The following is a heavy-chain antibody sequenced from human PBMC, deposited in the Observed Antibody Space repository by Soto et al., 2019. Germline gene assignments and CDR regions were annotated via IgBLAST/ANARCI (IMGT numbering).Heavy chain of an antibody. CDR3: ATLPPRIVVTVLPIPT. Sequence: QVYLHQSGPGLVKPSGTLSLTCAVSGDSISSTHWWTWVRQTPGKGLEWIGEVYHSGSTSYNPSLKSRVTISVDTSNNQFSLTLTSVTAADTAVYYCATLPPRIVVTVLPIPTWGQGTLVSVSS. V-gene: IGHV4-4*02. CDR2: VYHSGST. CDR1: GDSISSTHW. J-gene: IGHJ5*02. D-gene: IGHD2-21*01.